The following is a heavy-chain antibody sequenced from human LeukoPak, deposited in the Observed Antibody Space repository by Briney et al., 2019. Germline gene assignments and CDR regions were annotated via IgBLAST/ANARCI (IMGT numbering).Heavy chain of an antibody. CDR1: GFTFSSYS. Sequence: QPGGSLRLSCAASGFTFSSYSMNWVRQAPGKGLEWVSYISSSSSTIYYADSVKGRFTISRDNAKNSLYLQMNSLRDEDTAVYYCARVRQLRGYPRPFDYWGQGTLVTVSS. CDR2: ISSSSSTI. D-gene: IGHD6-13*01. V-gene: IGHV3-48*02. J-gene: IGHJ4*02. CDR3: ARVRQLRGYPRPFDY.